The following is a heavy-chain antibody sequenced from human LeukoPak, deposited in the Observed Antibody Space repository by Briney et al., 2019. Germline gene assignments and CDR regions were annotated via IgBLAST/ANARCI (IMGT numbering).Heavy chain of an antibody. CDR2: IYYSGST. CDR3: ARLRTYYYDSSGPYYYYGMDV. Sequence: KPSETLSLTCTVSGGSISSYYWSWIRQPPGKGLEWIGYIYYSGSTNYNPSLKSRVTISVDTSKNQFSLKLSSVTAADTAVYYCARLRTYYYDSSGPYYYYGMDVWGQGTTVTVSS. D-gene: IGHD3-22*01. V-gene: IGHV4-59*08. J-gene: IGHJ6*02. CDR1: GGSISSYY.